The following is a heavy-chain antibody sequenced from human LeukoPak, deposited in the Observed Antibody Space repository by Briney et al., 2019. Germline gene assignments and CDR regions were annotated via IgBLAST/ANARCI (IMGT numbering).Heavy chain of an antibody. CDR1: GYTFTGYY. D-gene: IGHD3-22*01. V-gene: IGHV1-2*02. Sequence: ASVKVSCKASGYTFTGYYMHWVRQAPGQGLEWMGWINPNSGGTNYAQKFQGRGTMTRDTSISTAYMELSRLRSDDTAVYYCARLVPHYYDSSGFWGQGTLVTVSS. CDR3: ARLVPHYYDSSGF. CDR2: INPNSGGT. J-gene: IGHJ4*02.